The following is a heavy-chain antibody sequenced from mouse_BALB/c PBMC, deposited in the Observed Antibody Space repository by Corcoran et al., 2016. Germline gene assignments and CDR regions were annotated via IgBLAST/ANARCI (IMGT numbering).Heavy chain of an antibody. Sequence: QVQLQLSGPELVKPGASVKMSCKASGYTFTDYVIMWVKQRTGQGLEWIGKIYPGSGSTYYNEKFKGKATLTAVKSSNAANMQLNSLTSEDSAVYFGARRYYGSLVYWGLGATRTVAS. CDR1: GYTFTDYV. J-gene: IGHJ2*01. D-gene: IGHD1-1*01. V-gene: IGHV1-77*01. CDR2: IYPGSGST. CDR3: ARRYYGSLVY.